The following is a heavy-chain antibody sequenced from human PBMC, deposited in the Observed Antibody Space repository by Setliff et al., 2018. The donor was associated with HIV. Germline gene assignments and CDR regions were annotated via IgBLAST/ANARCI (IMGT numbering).Heavy chain of an antibody. CDR3: ARHRVDTSMLVVKSPGAFDL. CDR1: GYSFSDYW. J-gene: IGHJ3*01. D-gene: IGHD3-22*01. V-gene: IGHV5-51*01. Sequence: GESLTISCRGFGYSFSDYWIGWVRQKPGKGLEWMGIIFPADSDTRVSPSFQGQVSISADRSTYAAFLQWTSLKASDTGMYFCARHRVDTSMLVVKSPGAFDLWGQGTLVTGSS. CDR2: IFPADSDT.